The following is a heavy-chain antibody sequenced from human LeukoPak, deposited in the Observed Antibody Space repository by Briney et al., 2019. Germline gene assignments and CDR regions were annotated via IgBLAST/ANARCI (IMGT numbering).Heavy chain of an antibody. D-gene: IGHD3-16*01. J-gene: IGHJ5*02. CDR1: GGSLSGYY. CDR2: INHSGST. Sequence: SETLSLTCAVSGGSLSGYYWTWIRQPPGKGLEWIGEINHSGSTNYNPSLKSRVTISVDTSKNQFSLKLSSVTAADTAVYYCARLTYYDYVWGSYFFDPWGQGTLVTVSS. CDR3: ARLTYYDYVWGSYFFDP. V-gene: IGHV4-34*01.